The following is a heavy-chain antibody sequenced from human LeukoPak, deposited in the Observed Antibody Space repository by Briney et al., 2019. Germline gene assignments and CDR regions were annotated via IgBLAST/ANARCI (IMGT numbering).Heavy chain of an antibody. J-gene: IGHJ4*02. D-gene: IGHD3-9*01. CDR3: AKDSYYDILTGYYGY. V-gene: IGHV3-9*01. CDR2: ISWNSGSI. Sequence: SLRLSCAASGFTFSSYSMNWVRQAPGKGLEWVSGISWNSGSIGYADSVKGRFTISRDNAKNSLYLQMNSLRAEDTALYYCAKDSYYDILTGYYGYWGQGTLVTVSS. CDR1: GFTFSSYS.